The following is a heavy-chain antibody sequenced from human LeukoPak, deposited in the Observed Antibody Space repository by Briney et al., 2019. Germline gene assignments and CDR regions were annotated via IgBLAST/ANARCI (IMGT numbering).Heavy chain of an antibody. CDR1: GDSVTINSAA. J-gene: IGHJ4*02. V-gene: IGHV6-1*01. CDR2: TYQRSKWYN. D-gene: IGHD6-19*01. CDR3: ARSPSPYSSGWYFDY. Sequence: SQTLSLTCAISGDSVTINSAAWNWIRQSPSRGLEWLGRTYQRSKWYNDYAVSVKSRITINPDISKNQFSLQLNSVTPEDTAVYYCARSPSPYSSGWYFDYWGQGALVTVSS.